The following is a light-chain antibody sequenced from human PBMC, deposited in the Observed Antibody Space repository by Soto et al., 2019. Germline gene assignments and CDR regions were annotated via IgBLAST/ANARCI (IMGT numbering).Light chain of an antibody. J-gene: IGLJ3*02. Sequence: QSALTQPASVSGSPGQSITISCTGTSSDIGGYDYVSWYQQHPGKAPKLMIYEVTSRPSGVSDRFSGSKSGNTASLTISGLQVEDEADYYCSSYRTATLLFGGGTKLTVL. CDR3: SSYRTATLL. V-gene: IGLV2-14*01. CDR2: EVT. CDR1: SSDIGGYDY.